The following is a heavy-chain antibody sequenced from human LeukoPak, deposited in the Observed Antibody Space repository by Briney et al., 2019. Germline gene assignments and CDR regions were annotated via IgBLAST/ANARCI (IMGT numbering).Heavy chain of an antibody. CDR3: ARGHTAVTRHFDF. D-gene: IGHD4-17*01. V-gene: IGHV1-2*02. J-gene: IGHJ4*02. CDR1: GYTFTGYY. CDR2: INPNSGGT. Sequence: GASVKVSCKASGYTFTGYYMHWVRQAPGQGLEWMGWINPNSGGTNYAQKFQGRVTMTRDTSISTAYMELSRLRSDDTAVYYCARGHTAVTRHFDFWGQGTLVTVSS.